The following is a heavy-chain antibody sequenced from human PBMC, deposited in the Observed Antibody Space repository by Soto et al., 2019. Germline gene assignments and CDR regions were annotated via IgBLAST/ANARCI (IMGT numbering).Heavy chain of an antibody. J-gene: IGHJ4*02. CDR3: AKIDGYFDS. D-gene: IGHD3-22*01. Sequence: EVQVLQSGGGLVPPGGSLRLSCAGSGFTFINTGMRWVRQAPGQGLEWVSAITGNGDTTYYADSVKGRFTISRDNSKSTLYLQMNSLRAEDAAVYYCAKIDGYFDSWGQGTLVTVSS. CDR1: GFTFINTG. CDR2: ITGNGDTT. V-gene: IGHV3-23*01.